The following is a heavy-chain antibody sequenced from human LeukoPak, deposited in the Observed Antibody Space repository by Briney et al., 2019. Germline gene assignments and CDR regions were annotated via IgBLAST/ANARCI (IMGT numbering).Heavy chain of an antibody. D-gene: IGHD1-26*01. J-gene: IGHJ3*02. V-gene: IGHV4-39*07. Sequence: PSETLSLTCTVSGASISSDSNYWAWVRQPPGKGLQWIGSIYHTGSTYYNPSLRSRVTISVDTSKNQFSLKLSSVTAADTAVYYCARGISGSYLYSGRAFDIWGLGTMVTVSS. CDR1: GASISSDSNY. CDR3: ARGISGSYLYSGRAFDI. CDR2: IYHTGST.